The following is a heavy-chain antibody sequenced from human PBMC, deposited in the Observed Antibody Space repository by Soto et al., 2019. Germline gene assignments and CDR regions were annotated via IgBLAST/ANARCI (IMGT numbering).Heavy chain of an antibody. Sequence: GGSLRLSCAASGFTFSSYSMNWVRQAPGKGLEWVSSISSSSSYIYYADSVKGRFTISRDNAKNSLYLQMNSLRAEDTAVYYCARDHPTHYGMDVWGQGTTVTVSS. J-gene: IGHJ6*02. CDR1: GFTFSSYS. CDR2: ISSSSSYI. CDR3: ARDHPTHYGMDV. V-gene: IGHV3-21*01.